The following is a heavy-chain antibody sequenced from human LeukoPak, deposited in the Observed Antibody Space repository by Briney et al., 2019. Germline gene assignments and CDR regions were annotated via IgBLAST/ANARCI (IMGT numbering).Heavy chain of an antibody. V-gene: IGHV1-3*01. CDR2: INAGNGNT. CDR3: ARGRLGCSGGSCYRPEYNWFDP. J-gene: IGHJ5*02. D-gene: IGHD2-15*01. CDR1: GYTFTSYA. Sequence: ASVKVSCKASGYTFTSYAMHWVRQAPGQRLEWMGWINAGNGNTKYSQKFQGRVTITRGTSASTAYMELSSLRSEDTAVYYCARGRLGCSGGSCYRPEYNWFDPWGQGTLVTVSS.